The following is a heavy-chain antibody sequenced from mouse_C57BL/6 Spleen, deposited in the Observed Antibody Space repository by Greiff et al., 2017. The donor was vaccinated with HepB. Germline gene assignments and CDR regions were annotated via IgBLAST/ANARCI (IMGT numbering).Heavy chain of an antibody. Sequence: DVQLQESGPELVKPGASVKIPCKASGYTFTDYNMDWVKQSHGKSLEWIGDINPNNGGTIYNQKFKGKATLTVDKSSSTAYMELRSLTSEDTAVYYCARPSSYGYWYFDVWGTGTTVTVSS. V-gene: IGHV1-18*01. CDR3: ARPSSYGYWYFDV. CDR1: GYTFTDYN. CDR2: INPNNGGT. D-gene: IGHD1-1*01. J-gene: IGHJ1*03.